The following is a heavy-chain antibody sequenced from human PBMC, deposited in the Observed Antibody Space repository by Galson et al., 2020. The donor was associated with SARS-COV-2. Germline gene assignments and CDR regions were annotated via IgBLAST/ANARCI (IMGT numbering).Heavy chain of an antibody. J-gene: IGHJ3*02. Sequence: GGSLRLSCAASGFTVSSNYMSWARQAPGKGLEWVSVIYSGGSTYYADSVKSRFTISRDNTKNTQYLQMNSLRAEDTAVYYCARDGGSTYYGSSDAYNIWGQRTMVTVTS. V-gene: IGHV3-53*01. CDR2: IYSGGST. CDR3: ARDGGSTYYGSSDAYNI. D-gene: IGHD3-3*01. CDR1: GFTVSSNY.